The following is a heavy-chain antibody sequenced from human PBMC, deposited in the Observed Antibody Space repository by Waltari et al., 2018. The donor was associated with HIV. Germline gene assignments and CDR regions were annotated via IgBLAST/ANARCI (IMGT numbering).Heavy chain of an antibody. CDR1: DGSFIGYY. V-gene: IGHV4-34*01. D-gene: IGHD6-13*01. CDR2: INHAGAT. CDR3: ARGYAAAAPYFGLDV. Sequence: QVRLQEWGTGVLKPSETLSLSCAMYDGSFIGYYWTWIRQSPGRGLQWIGEINHAGATNYNPSLRSRLIFSIDTSKKQFYMKLTSVTVADTATYFFARGYAAAAPYFGLDVWGQGTTVTVSS. J-gene: IGHJ6*02.